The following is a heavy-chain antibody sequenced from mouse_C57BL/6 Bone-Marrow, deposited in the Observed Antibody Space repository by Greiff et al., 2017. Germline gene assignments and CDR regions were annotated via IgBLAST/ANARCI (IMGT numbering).Heavy chain of an antibody. D-gene: IGHD2-3*01. CDR2: INPYNGGT. J-gene: IGHJ1*03. CDR1: GYTFTDYY. V-gene: IGHV1-19*01. Sequence: EVQLQQSGPVLVKPGASVKMSCKASGYTFTDYYMNWVKQSHGKSLEWIGVINPYNGGTSYNQKFKGKATLTVDKSSSTAYMELNSLTSEDSAVYYCAPDDGYHEGYFGVWGTGTTVTVSS. CDR3: APDDGYHEGYFGV.